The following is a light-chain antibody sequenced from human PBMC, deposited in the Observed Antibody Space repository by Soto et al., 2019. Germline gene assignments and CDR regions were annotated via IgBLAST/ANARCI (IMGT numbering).Light chain of an antibody. CDR1: SSDVGSYNL. V-gene: IGLV2-23*02. CDR2: EVS. CDR3: CSYAGSSPV. J-gene: IGLJ2*01. Sequence: QSALTQPASVSGSPGQSITISCTGTSSDVGSYNLVSWYQQHPGKAPKLMIYEVSKRPSGVSNRFSGSKSGNTASLTISGLQAEDEADYYCCSYAGSSPVFGGGTQLTVL.